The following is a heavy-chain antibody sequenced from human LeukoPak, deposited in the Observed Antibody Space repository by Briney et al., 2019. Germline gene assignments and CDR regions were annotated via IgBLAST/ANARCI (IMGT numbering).Heavy chain of an antibody. J-gene: IGHJ5*02. CDR3: VRDRQFRLHDP. CDR1: GFTFSDYY. V-gene: IGHV3-11*01. D-gene: IGHD3-16*01. CDR2: ISVSGSSV. Sequence: GGSLRLSCTASGFTFSDYYMTWIRQAPGKGLEWLSYISVSGSSVSYGDSVKGRLTISRDNAKNSVYLQIDSLRVEDTAMYYCVRDRQFRLHDPWGQGILVTVSS.